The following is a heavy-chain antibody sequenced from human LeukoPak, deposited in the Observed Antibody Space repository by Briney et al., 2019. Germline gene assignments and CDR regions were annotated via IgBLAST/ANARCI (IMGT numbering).Heavy chain of an antibody. Sequence: PGGSLRLSCAASGFTFSDFDMSWVRQAPGKGLEWVSAISGGGDRTYYADSVKGRFTISRDNSKNTLYLQMSSLRAEDAAVYYCGRDPNGDYFGAYEFWGQETLVTVSA. V-gene: IGHV3-23*01. CDR1: GFTFSDFD. D-gene: IGHD4-17*01. CDR2: ISGGGDRT. J-gene: IGHJ3*01. CDR3: GRDPNGDYFGAYEF.